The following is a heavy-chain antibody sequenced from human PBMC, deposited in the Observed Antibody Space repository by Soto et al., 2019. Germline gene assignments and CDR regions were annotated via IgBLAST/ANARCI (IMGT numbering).Heavy chain of an antibody. J-gene: IGHJ4*02. Sequence: SETLSLTCTVSGGSISSGDYYWSWIRQPPGKGLERIGYIYYSGSTYYNPSLKSRVTISVDTSKNQFSLKLSSVTAADTAVYYCARSVGGCSGGSCPDYWGQGTLVTVSS. D-gene: IGHD2-15*01. V-gene: IGHV4-30-4*01. CDR3: ARSVGGCSGGSCPDY. CDR2: IYYSGST. CDR1: GGSISSGDYY.